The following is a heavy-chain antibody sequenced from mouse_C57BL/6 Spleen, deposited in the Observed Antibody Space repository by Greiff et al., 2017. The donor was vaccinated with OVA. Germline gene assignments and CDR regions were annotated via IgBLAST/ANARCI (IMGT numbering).Heavy chain of an antibody. V-gene: IGHV14-4*01. CDR2: IDPENGDT. CDR1: GFNIKDDY. Sequence: VQLQQSGAELVRPGASVKLSCTASGFNIKDDYMHWVKQRPEQGLEWIGWIDPENGDTEYASKFQGKAPITADTSSNTAYLQLSSLTSEDTAVYYCATECDGSSHFAYWGQGTLVTVAA. CDR3: ATECDGSSHFAY. J-gene: IGHJ3*01. D-gene: IGHD1-1*01.